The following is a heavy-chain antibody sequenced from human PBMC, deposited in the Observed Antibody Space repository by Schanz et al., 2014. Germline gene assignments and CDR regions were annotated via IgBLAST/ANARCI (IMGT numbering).Heavy chain of an antibody. CDR3: SRGECSSTSCHEVAPPDD. J-gene: IGHJ4*02. D-gene: IGHD2-2*01. CDR1: GGSISNYH. CDR2: IYYSGTT. V-gene: IGHV4-59*04. Sequence: QVQLQESGPGLVKPSETLSLTCTVSGGSISNYHWSWIQQPPGKGLEWIGGIYYSGTTYYNPSLKSRLTMSVDTSKNQFSLRLSSVTAADTAIYYCSRGECSSTSCHEVAPPDDWGQGTLVTVSS.